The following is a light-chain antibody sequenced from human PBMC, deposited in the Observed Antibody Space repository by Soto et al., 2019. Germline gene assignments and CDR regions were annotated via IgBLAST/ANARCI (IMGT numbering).Light chain of an antibody. V-gene: IGKV3-20*01. Sequence: EIVLTQSPGALSLSPGERATLSCRASQTVSDNYLAWYQQKPGQAPRLLIYGASTRATGIPDRFSGSGSGTDFTLTISRLEPEDFAVYYCQQYGGSPRVSLGGGNKVEIK. CDR3: QQYGGSPRVS. J-gene: IGKJ4*01. CDR2: GAS. CDR1: QTVSDNY.